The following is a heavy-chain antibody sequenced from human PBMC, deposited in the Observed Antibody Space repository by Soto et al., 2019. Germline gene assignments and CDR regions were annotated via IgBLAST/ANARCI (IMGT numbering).Heavy chain of an antibody. CDR1: GGSISNFY. CDR3: ARTFLGPDLLADSFVDYYYYMDV. Sequence: SETLSLTCTVSGGSISNFYWSWIRQPPGKGLEWIGYVYYTGSTSYNPSLKRRVTFSADSSRGHFSLRLNSVTAADTAVYYCARTFLGPDLLADSFVDYYYYMDVWGQGTTVTVSS. V-gene: IGHV4-59*08. CDR2: VYYTGST. J-gene: IGHJ6*03. D-gene: IGHD3-9*01.